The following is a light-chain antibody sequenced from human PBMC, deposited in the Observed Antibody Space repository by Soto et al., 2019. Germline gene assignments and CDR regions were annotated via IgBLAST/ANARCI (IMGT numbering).Light chain of an antibody. CDR3: QHYFNWPYT. J-gene: IGKJ5*01. CDR2: DAF. Sequence: EIVLTQSPATLSLSPGERATLSCRASQSVSSYLAWYQQKPGQAPRLLIYDAFNRATGIPARFSGSGSGTEFTLTISNLQSEDFALYYCQHYFNWPYTFGQGTRLEIK. CDR1: QSVSSY. V-gene: IGKV3-11*01.